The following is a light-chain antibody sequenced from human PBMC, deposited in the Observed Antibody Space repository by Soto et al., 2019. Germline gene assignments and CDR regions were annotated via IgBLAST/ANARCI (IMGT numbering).Light chain of an antibody. CDR2: GAS. Sequence: EIVLTQSPVTLSLSPGERATLSCRASQSVSTNYIAWYQKTPGRAPRLLIYGASKRATGISDRISGSGSGTDFALTISSLESGDSGMYYCQHFGGRWTFGQGTKVEIK. V-gene: IGKV3-20*01. J-gene: IGKJ1*01. CDR1: QSVSTNY. CDR3: QHFGGRWT.